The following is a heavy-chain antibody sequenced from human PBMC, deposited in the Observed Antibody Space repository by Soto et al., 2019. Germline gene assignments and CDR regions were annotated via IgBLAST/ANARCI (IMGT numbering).Heavy chain of an antibody. CDR2: IIPIFGTA. CDR1: GGTFSSYA. D-gene: IGHD3-10*01. V-gene: IGHV1-69*13. Sequence: GASVKVSCKASGGTFSSYAISWVRQAPGQGLEWMGGIIPIFGTANYAQKFQGRVTITADESTSTAYMELSSLRSEDTAVYYCATSGLWFGDHPQYYFDYWGQGTLVTVSS. J-gene: IGHJ4*02. CDR3: ATSGLWFGDHPQYYFDY.